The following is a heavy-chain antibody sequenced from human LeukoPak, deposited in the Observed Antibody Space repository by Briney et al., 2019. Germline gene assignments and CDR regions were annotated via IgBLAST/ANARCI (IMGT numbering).Heavy chain of an antibody. D-gene: IGHD6-13*01. CDR1: GYTFTGFY. CDR2: INPYSGDT. V-gene: IGHV1-2*02. J-gene: IGHJ6*02. CDR3: ARDQGVAAAGSEYYYSGMNV. Sequence: ASVKVSCKASGYTFTGFYMHWVRQAPGHGLEWMGWINPYSGDTNYAQKFQGRVTMARDTPISTAYMELSRLRSDDTAVYCCARDQGVAAAGSEYYYSGMNVWGQGTTVTVSS.